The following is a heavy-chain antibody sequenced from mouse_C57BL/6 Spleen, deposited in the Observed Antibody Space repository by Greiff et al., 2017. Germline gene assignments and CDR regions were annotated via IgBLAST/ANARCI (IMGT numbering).Heavy chain of an antibody. CDR3: AKGVSYLFAY. CDR1: GYTFTSYW. J-gene: IGHJ3*01. Sequence: QVQLQQSGADLAKPGASVKLSCKASGYTFTSYWMHWVNQRPGQGLEWIGYINPSSGYTKYNQKFKDKATLTADKSSGTAYMQLSSLTYEVSAVYYCAKGVSYLFAYWGQGTLVTVSA. V-gene: IGHV1-7*01. D-gene: IGHD2-12*01. CDR2: INPSSGYT.